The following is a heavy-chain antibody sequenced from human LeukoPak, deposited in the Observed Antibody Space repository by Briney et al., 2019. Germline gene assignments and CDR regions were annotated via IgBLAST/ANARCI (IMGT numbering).Heavy chain of an antibody. D-gene: IGHD6-13*01. J-gene: IGHJ4*02. V-gene: IGHV3-9*01. CDR2: ISWNSGSI. CDR1: GFTFDDYA. CDR3: ARDEGSSSWYADY. Sequence: GGSLRLSCAASGFTFDDYAMHWVRQAPGKGLEWVSGISWNSGSIGYADSVEGRFTISRDNAKNSLYLQMNSLRAEDTAVYYCARDEGSSSWYADYWGQGTLVTVSS.